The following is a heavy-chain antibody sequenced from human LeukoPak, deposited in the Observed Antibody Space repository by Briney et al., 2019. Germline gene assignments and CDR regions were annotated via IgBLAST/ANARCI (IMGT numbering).Heavy chain of an antibody. V-gene: IGHV4-59*01. Sequence: SETPSLTCTVSGVSISSYYWSWIRQPPGKGLEWIGYMYYSGSTNYNPSLKSRVTISADTSKNQFSLKLNSVTAADTALYYCARGDDSFGPFDYWGQGILVTVSS. CDR3: ARGDDSFGPFDY. D-gene: IGHD3-3*01. CDR2: MYYSGST. J-gene: IGHJ4*02. CDR1: GVSISSYY.